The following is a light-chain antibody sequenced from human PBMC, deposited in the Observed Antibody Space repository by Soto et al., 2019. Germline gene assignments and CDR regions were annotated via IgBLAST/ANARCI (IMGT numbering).Light chain of an antibody. CDR2: DAF. J-gene: IGKJ4*01. CDR3: QQYNSYSPLT. Sequence: DIQMTQSPSSLSASVGDRVTITCRASQSISSWLAWYQQKPGKAPKLLIFDAFSLESGVPSRFSGSRSGTEFTLTISCLQPDDYATYYCQQYNSYSPLTFGGGTKVEIK. CDR1: QSISSW. V-gene: IGKV1-5*01.